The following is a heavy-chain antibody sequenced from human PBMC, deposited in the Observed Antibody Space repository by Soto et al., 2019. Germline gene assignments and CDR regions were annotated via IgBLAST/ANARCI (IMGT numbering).Heavy chain of an antibody. CDR2: IYYSGST. CDR1: GGSISSGGYY. J-gene: IGHJ5*02. CDR3: ARDYGSRFDP. D-gene: IGHD3-10*01. Sequence: SETLSLTCTVSGGSISSGGYYWSWIRQLPGKGLEWIGYIYYSGSTYYNPSLKSRVTISVDTSKNQFSLKLSSVTAADTAVYYCARDYGSRFDPWGQGTLVTVSS. V-gene: IGHV4-31*03.